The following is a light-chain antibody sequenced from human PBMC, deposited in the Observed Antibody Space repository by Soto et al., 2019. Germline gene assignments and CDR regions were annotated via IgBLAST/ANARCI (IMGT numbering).Light chain of an antibody. CDR2: AAS. J-gene: IGKJ3*01. Sequence: DLQMTQPPSSLSESVGDRVTIPRRASQRITNALNWYQQKPGRAPNLLIYAASSVQMGAPSRFSGSGSGTDFTLTISSLQPDDFATYYCRQTYSPPFTFGPGTKVDI. CDR1: QRITNA. CDR3: RQTYSPPFT. V-gene: IGKV1-39*01.